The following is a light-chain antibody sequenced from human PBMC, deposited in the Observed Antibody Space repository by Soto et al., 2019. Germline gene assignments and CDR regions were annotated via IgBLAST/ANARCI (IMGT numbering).Light chain of an antibody. J-gene: IGKJ4*01. CDR2: GAS. Sequence: EIVLTQSPGTLSLSPGERATLSCRASQSVRSSHLAWYQQMPGQAPRLLIFGASNRATGIPDRFSGSGSGTDFTLSINRLEPEDFAVYYCQQYSSSPLTFGGGTKVEIK. CDR3: QQYSSSPLT. V-gene: IGKV3-20*01. CDR1: QSVRSSH.